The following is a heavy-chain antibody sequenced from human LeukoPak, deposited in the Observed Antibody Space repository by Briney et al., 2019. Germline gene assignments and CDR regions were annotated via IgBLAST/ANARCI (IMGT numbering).Heavy chain of an antibody. D-gene: IGHD5-18*01. CDR3: ARVAKDTGNWFDP. CDR2: INPNSGGT. Sequence: GASVKVSCKASGYTFTSYYMHWVRQAPGQGLEWMGRINPNSGGTNYAQKFQGRVTMTRDTSISTAYMELSRLRSDDTAVYYCARVAKDTGNWFDPWGQGTLVTVSS. V-gene: IGHV1-2*06. CDR1: GYTFTSYY. J-gene: IGHJ5*02.